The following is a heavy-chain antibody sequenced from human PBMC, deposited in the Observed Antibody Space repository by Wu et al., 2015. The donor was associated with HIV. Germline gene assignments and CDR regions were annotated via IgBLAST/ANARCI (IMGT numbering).Heavy chain of an antibody. CDR3: ARDLGNDFAIRGYYWYMDV. CDR2: IRPDSGAT. V-gene: IGHV1-2*02. Sequence: QVQLVQSGTDVKKPGASVKVSCKASGYTFTDHYIHWVRQAPGQGLEWMGWIRPDSGATHYAEKFQDRVTMTRDASISTAYMQLNRLRSDDTAVYFCARDLGNDFAIRGYYWYMDVWGRGTAITVSS. D-gene: IGHD2-21*01. J-gene: IGHJ6*03. CDR1: GYTFTDHY.